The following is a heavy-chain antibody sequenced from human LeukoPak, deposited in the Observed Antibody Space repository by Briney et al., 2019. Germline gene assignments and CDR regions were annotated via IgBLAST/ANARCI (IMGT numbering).Heavy chain of an antibody. D-gene: IGHD6-13*01. CDR3: ARASISAAGPGLIDY. Sequence: ASVKVSCKASGYTFTGYYMHWVRQAPGQGLEWMGWINPNSGGTNYAQKFQGRVTMTRDTSICTAYMELSRLRSDDTAVYYCARASISAAGPGLIDYWGQGTLVTVSS. CDR1: GYTFTGYY. V-gene: IGHV1-2*02. CDR2: INPNSGGT. J-gene: IGHJ4*02.